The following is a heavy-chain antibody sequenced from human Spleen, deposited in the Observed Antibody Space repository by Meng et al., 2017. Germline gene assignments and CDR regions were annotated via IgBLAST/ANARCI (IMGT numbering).Heavy chain of an antibody. CDR1: GFTFSSYW. D-gene: IGHD2-2*01. CDR3: ASQKSLGYCTSVSCGAFDI. CDR2: IKQDASQK. Sequence: GGSLRLSCASSGFTFSSYWMSWVRQAPGKGLEWVANIKQDASQKYYVDSVKGRFTISRDNAKNSLYLQMNSLRPEDTAVYYCASQKSLGYCTSVSCGAFDIWGQGTKVTVSS. J-gene: IGHJ3*02. V-gene: IGHV3-7*01.